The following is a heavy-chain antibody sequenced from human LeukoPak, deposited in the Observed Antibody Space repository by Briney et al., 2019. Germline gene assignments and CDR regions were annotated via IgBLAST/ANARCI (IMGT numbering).Heavy chain of an antibody. D-gene: IGHD6-13*01. V-gene: IGHV1-46*01. CDR2: INPSGGST. J-gene: IGHJ6*02. CDR1: GYTFTSYY. CDR3: ARDGTRYSSSWYYGMDV. Sequence: ASVKVSCKASGYTFTSYYMHWVRQAPGQGLEWMGIINPSGGSTSYAQKFQGRVTMTRDTSTSTVYMELSSLRPEDTAVYYCARDGTRYSSSWYYGMDVWGQGTTVTVSS.